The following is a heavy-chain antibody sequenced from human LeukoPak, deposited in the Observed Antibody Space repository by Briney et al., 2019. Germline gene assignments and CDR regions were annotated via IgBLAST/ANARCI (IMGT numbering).Heavy chain of an antibody. CDR2: IWYDGSNK. CDR3: ARRFGDDAFDI. CDR1: GFTFSSYG. Sequence: PGGSLRLSCAASGFTFSSYGMHWVRQAPGKGLEWVAVIWYDGSNKYYTDSVKGRFTISRDNSMNTLNLQMNSLRAEDTAVYYCARRFGDDAFDIWGQGTVVTVSS. J-gene: IGHJ3*02. V-gene: IGHV3-33*01. D-gene: IGHD3-10*01.